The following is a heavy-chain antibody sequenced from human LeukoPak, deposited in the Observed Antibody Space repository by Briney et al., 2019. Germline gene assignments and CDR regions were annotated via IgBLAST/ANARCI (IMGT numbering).Heavy chain of an antibody. V-gene: IGHV4-61*01. Sequence: KPSETLSLTCAVSGYSIGSGYYWVWIRQPPGKGLEWIGYIYYSGSTNYNPSLKSRVTISVDTSKNQFSLKLSSVTAADTAVYYCASLGADHYWGQGTLVTVSS. D-gene: IGHD1-26*01. CDR2: IYYSGST. J-gene: IGHJ4*02. CDR1: GYSIGSGYY. CDR3: ASLGADHY.